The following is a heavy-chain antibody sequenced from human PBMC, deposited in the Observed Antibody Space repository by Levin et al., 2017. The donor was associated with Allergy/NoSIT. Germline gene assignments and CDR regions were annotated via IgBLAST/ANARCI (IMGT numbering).Heavy chain of an antibody. CDR1: GFTFSGSP. D-gene: IGHD4-17*01. CDR2: IRSKAKSYAT. J-gene: IGHJ4*02. CDR3: YADYVYGY. V-gene: IGHV3-73*01. Sequence: GGSLRLSCAASGFTFSGSPMHWVRQASGKGLEWVGRIRSKAKSYATEYAASVKGRFTISRDDSKNTAYLQMNSLKTEDTAVYYCYADYVYGYWGQGTLVTVSS.